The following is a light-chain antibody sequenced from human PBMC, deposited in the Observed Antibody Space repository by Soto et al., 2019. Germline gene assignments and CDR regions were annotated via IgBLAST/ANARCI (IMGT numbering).Light chain of an antibody. J-gene: IGLJ1*01. CDR3: APWDDSLKGRV. CDR2: YDN. CDR1: NSNIGSNT. V-gene: IGLV1-44*01. Sequence: QSVLTQPPSASGTPGQRVTISCSGSNSNIGSNTVNWYQQLPGTAPKLLIYYDNLRPSGVPDRISGSKSGTSASLAISGLQSDDEADYSCAPWDDSLKGRVFGNGTKVTVL.